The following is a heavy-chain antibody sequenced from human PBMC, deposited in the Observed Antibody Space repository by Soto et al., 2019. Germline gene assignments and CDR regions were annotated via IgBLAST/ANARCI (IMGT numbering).Heavy chain of an antibody. CDR3: ARREIAAADNYYYYGMDV. CDR2: IDPSDSYT. J-gene: IGHJ6*02. Sequence: GESLKISCKCSGYSFTSYWISWVRQMPGKGLEWMGRIDPSDSYTNYSPSFQGHVTISADKSISTAYLQWSSLKASDTAMYYCARREIAAADNYYYYGMDVWGQGTTVTVSS. CDR1: GYSFTSYW. V-gene: IGHV5-10-1*01. D-gene: IGHD6-13*01.